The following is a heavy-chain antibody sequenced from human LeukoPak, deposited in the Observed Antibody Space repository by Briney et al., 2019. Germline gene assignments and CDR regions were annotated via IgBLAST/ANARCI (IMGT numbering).Heavy chain of an antibody. J-gene: IGHJ3*02. CDR3: AKYAYNWNAPDGFDM. V-gene: IGHV3-30*18. CDR2: ISYDGSRK. Sequence: GGSLRLSCRASRFSFSDYDMHWVRQAPGKGLEWVAVISYDGSRKHYGDSVKGRFTISRDNSKNTLYLQMNSLRAEDTAVYFCAKYAYNWNAPDGFDMWGQGTMVTVSS. D-gene: IGHD1-1*01. CDR1: RFSFSDYD.